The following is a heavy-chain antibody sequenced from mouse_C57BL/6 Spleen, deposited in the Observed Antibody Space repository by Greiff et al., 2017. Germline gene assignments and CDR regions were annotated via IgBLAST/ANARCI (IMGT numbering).Heavy chain of an antibody. CDR3: ARYYSNPYYFDY. CDR2: IDPSDSYT. Sequence: QVQLQQPGAELVMPGASVKLSCKASGYTFTSYWMHWVKQRPGQGLEWIGEIDPSDSYTNYNQKFKGKSTLTVDKSSSTAYMQLSSMTSEDSAVYYCARYYSNPYYFDYWGQGTTLTVSS. D-gene: IGHD2-5*01. J-gene: IGHJ2*01. V-gene: IGHV1-69*01. CDR1: GYTFTSYW.